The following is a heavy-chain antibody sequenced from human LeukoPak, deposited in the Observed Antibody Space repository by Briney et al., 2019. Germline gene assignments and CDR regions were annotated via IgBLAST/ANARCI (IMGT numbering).Heavy chain of an antibody. D-gene: IGHD4-23*01. J-gene: IGHJ4*02. CDR2: IYTTGST. CDR3: VRDRGYGGNSGPFDS. Sequence: SETLSLTCTVSGASMNSGSYYWTWIRQPAGKGLEWIGRIYTTGSTNYNPSLKSRVTISIDMSKNQFSLRLTSVTAADTAVYYCVRDRGYGGNSGPFDSWGQGTLVTVSS. V-gene: IGHV4-61*02. CDR1: GASMNSGSYY.